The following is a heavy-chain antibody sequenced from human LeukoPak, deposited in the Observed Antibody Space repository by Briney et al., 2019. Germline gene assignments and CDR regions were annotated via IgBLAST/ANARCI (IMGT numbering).Heavy chain of an antibody. CDR2: INHSGST. CDR3: ARGRTLGYCSSTSCYIPYNWFDP. J-gene: IGHJ5*02. CDR1: GGSFSGYY. D-gene: IGHD2-2*02. V-gene: IGHV4-34*01. Sequence: SETLSLTCAVYGGSFSGYYWSWTRQPPGKGLEWIGEINHSGSTNYNPSLKSRVTISVDTSKNQFSLKLSSVTAADTAVYYCARGRTLGYCSSTSCYIPYNWFDPWGQGTLVTVSS.